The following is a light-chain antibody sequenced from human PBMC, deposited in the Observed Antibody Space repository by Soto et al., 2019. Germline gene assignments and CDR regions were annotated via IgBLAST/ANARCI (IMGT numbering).Light chain of an antibody. J-gene: IGKJ3*01. CDR2: DAS. V-gene: IGKV3-11*01. CDR3: QQRSNWL. Sequence: EIILTQSPDTLSFSPGERATLSCRASQSVSNYVAWYQQKPGQAPRLLIYDASNRATGIPARFSGSGSGTDFTLTISSLEHEDFAVYYCQQRSNWLFGPGTKV. CDR1: QSVSNY.